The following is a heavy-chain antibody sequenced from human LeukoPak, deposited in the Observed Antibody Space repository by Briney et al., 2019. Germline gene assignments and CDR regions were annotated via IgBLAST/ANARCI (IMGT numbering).Heavy chain of an antibody. V-gene: IGHV1-2*02. CDR2: INPNSGGT. D-gene: IGHD2-2*01. CDR1: GYTFTGYY. J-gene: IGHJ4*02. CDR3: ARIPIVVVPAGDD. Sequence: ASVKVSCNASGYTFTGYYMHWVRQAPGQGLEWMGWINPNSGGTNYAQKFQGRVTMTRDTSISTAYMELSRLRSDDTAVYYCARIPIVVVPAGDDWGQGTLVTVCS.